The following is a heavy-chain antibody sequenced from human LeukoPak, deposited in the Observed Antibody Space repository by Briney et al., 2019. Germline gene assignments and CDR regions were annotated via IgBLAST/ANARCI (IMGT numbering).Heavy chain of an antibody. CDR1: GGSISSYY. CDR2: ISTSGST. J-gene: IGHJ4*02. Sequence: SETLSLTCTVSGGSISSYYWSWIRQPAGKGLESIGHISTSGSTYYNPSLKSRVTISVDTSKNQFSLRLTSVTAADTAVYYCARDDFDNSGYRPFYFWGQGSLVTVSS. CDR3: ARDDFDNSGYRPFYF. D-gene: IGHD3-22*01. V-gene: IGHV4-4*07.